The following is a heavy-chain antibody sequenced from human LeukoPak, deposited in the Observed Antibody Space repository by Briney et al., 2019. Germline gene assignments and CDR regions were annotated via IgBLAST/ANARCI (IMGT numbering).Heavy chain of an antibody. CDR1: GGSISSSSYY. J-gene: IGHJ4*02. CDR2: IYYSGST. D-gene: IGHD6-19*01. V-gene: IGHV4-39*01. Sequence: SETLSLTCTVSGGSISSSSYYWGWIRQPPGQGLEWIGSIYYSGSTYYNPSLKSRVTISVDTSKNQFSLKLSSVTAADTAVYYCARLPPGPGGQWLGGGFSDYWGQGTLVTVSS. CDR3: ARLPPGPGGQWLGGGFSDY.